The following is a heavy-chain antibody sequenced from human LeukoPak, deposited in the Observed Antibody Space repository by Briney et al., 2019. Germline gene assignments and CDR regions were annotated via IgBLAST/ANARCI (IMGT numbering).Heavy chain of an antibody. CDR1: GYSISSGYY. Sequence: SETLSLTCSASGYSISSGYYWGWIRQPPGKGLEWMGIIYQSGKTYCNPSLESRVTISVDTSKNQFSLKMNSMTAADTAMYYCASGLPGGQLSRYDYWGQGTLVTVSS. J-gene: IGHJ4*02. CDR2: IYQSGKT. V-gene: IGHV4-38-2*02. D-gene: IGHD6-13*01. CDR3: ASGLPGGQLSRYDY.